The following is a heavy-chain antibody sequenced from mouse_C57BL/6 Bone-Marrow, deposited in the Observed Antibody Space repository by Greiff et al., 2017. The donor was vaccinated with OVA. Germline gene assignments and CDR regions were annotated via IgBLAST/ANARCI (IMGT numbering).Heavy chain of an antibody. V-gene: IGHV1-39*01. J-gene: IGHJ1*03. Sequence: EVQLQQSGPELVKPGASVKISCKASGYSFTDYNMNWVKQSNGKSLEWIGVINPNYGTTSYNQKFKGKATLTVDQSSSTAYMQRNSLTSEDSAVYYCAFYYGSRDRDFDVWGTGTTVTVSS. CDR3: AFYYGSRDRDFDV. CDR1: GYSFTDYN. CDR2: INPNYGTT. D-gene: IGHD1-1*01.